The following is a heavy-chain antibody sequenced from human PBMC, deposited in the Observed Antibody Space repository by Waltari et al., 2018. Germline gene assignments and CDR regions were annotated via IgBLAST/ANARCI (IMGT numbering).Heavy chain of an antibody. CDR3: ARDVVLGSETLQSESYFDH. CDR2: INPQNGVT. CDR1: GYTFNGFY. Sequence: QVHLVQSGAEVKKPGASVKVSCTASGYTFNGFYIHWVRQAPGQRLEWLGWINPQNGVTKYGHKFHGRVTMTRDMSINTAYMELSSVTSDDSAVYYCARDVVLGSETLQSESYFDHWGQGTLVTVSS. J-gene: IGHJ4*02. D-gene: IGHD2-21*01. V-gene: IGHV1-2*02.